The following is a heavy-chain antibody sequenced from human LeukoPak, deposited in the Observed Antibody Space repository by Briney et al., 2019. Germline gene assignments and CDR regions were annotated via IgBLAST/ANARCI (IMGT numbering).Heavy chain of an antibody. J-gene: IGHJ4*02. D-gene: IGHD5-18*01. CDR3: ARGRGYSYGTPRLDY. Sequence: PSETLSLTCAVYGGSFSGYYWSWIRQPPGKGLEWIGEINHSGSTNYNPSLKSRVTISVDASKNQFSLKLSSVTAADTAVYYCARGRGYSYGTPRLDYWGQGTLVTVSS. CDR1: GGSFSGYY. V-gene: IGHV4-34*01. CDR2: INHSGST.